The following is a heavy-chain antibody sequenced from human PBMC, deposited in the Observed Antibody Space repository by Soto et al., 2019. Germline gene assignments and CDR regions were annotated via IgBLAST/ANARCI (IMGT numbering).Heavy chain of an antibody. Sequence: SDTLSLTCAVYGVSFSGYYWSWIRQPPGKGLEWIGEINHSGSTNYNPSLKSRVTTSVDTSKNQFSLKLSSVTAEDTAVYYCARAAHYYYYYGMDVWGQGTTVTVSS. CDR1: GVSFSGYY. CDR2: INHSGST. J-gene: IGHJ6*02. CDR3: ARAAHYYYYYGMDV. V-gene: IGHV4-34*01.